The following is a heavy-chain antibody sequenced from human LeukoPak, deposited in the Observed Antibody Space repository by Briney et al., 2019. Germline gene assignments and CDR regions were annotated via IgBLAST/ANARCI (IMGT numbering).Heavy chain of an antibody. D-gene: IGHD2-15*01. CDR1: GFTFSNYA. J-gene: IGHJ3*02. Sequence: PGGSLRLSCAASGFTFSNYAMNWVRQAPGKGLEWVSTIGSSGGSTYYADSVKGRFTISRDNSKNTLYLQMNSLKIEDTAVYYCTTGGNVMVADTRAFDIWGQGTMVTVSS. CDR3: TTGGNVMVADTRAFDI. V-gene: IGHV3-23*01. CDR2: IGSSGGST.